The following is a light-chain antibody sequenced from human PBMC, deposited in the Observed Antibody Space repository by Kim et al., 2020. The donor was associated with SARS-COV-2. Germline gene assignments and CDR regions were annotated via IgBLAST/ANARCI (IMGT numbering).Light chain of an antibody. CDR2: AAS. V-gene: IGKV1-39*01. CDR1: QSVSSH. Sequence: DIQMTQSPSSLSASVGDRVTITCRTTQSVSSHLNWYQQKPGRAPKLLISAASTLQGGVPSRFSGSGSETDFTLTISSLQPEDFATYFCQQSYITPFTFGPGTKVDIK. CDR3: QQSYITPFT. J-gene: IGKJ3*01.